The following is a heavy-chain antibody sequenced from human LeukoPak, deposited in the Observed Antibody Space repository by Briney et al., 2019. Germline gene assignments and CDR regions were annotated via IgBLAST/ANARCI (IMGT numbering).Heavy chain of an antibody. CDR1: GGSFSGFY. J-gene: IGHJ4*02. V-gene: IGHV4-34*01. CDR2: INHSGST. CDR3: VIWSAERGPPKRYFDY. Sequence: RSSETLSLTCGVYGGSFSGFYWTWVRQSPEKGLEWIGEINHSGSTNYNPSLRSRVTMSIDTAKKQFSLRLNFVTAADTAAYYCVIWSAERGPPKRYFDYWGRATLVTVSS. D-gene: IGHD3-3*01.